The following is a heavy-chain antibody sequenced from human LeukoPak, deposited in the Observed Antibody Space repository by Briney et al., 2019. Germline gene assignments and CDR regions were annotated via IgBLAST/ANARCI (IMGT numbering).Heavy chain of an antibody. Sequence: GGPLRLSCAASGFTFDDYGMSLVRQAPGKGLEWVFGINWNGGSTGYADSVKGRFTISRDNAKNSLYLQMNSLRAEDTALYYCARETARYYYDSSGYPDYWGQGTLVTVSS. D-gene: IGHD3-22*01. V-gene: IGHV3-20*04. J-gene: IGHJ4*02. CDR2: INWNGGST. CDR3: ARETARYYYDSSGYPDY. CDR1: GFTFDDYG.